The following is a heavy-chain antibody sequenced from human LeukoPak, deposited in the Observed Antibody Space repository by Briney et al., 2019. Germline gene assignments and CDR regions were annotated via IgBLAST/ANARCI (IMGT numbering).Heavy chain of an antibody. CDR3: ARDGTANYYGSGSYPAYFDY. D-gene: IGHD3-10*01. CDR1: GGSFSGYC. J-gene: IGHJ4*02. CDR2: INHSGST. V-gene: IGHV4-34*01. Sequence: SETLSLTCAVYGGSFSGYCWSWIRQPPGKGLEWVGEINHSGSTNYNPSLKSRVTISVDTSKNHFSLQLSSGTAADTAVYYCARDGTANYYGSGSYPAYFDYWGQGTLVTVSS.